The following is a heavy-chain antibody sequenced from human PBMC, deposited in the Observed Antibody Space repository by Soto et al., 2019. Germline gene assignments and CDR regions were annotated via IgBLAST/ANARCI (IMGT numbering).Heavy chain of an antibody. CDR3: VYYCAKSNYGGDDYFQYGLDV. V-gene: IGHV1-2*02. CDR1: GYTFTGYY. Sequence: AASVKVSCKASGYTFTGYYMHWVRQAPGQGLEWMGWINPNSGGTNYAQKFQGRVTMTRDTSISTAYMELSGLRSDDTADDTAVYYCAKSNYGGDDYFQYGLDVWGQGTTVTVSS. D-gene: IGHD2-21*02. J-gene: IGHJ6*02. CDR2: INPNSGGT.